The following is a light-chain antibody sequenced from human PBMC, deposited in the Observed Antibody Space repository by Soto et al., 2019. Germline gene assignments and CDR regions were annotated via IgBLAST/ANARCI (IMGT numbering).Light chain of an antibody. CDR3: QTWGTGSAIVV. CDR1: SGHSNYA. Sequence: QSVLTQSPSASASLGASVKLTCTLSSGHSNYAIAWHQQQPEKGPRYLMKVNCGGSHIKGDGIPDRFSGSSSGAERYLFISSLQSEDEADYYCQTWGTGSAIVVFGGGTQLTVL. CDR2: VNCGGSH. J-gene: IGLJ7*01. V-gene: IGLV4-69*01.